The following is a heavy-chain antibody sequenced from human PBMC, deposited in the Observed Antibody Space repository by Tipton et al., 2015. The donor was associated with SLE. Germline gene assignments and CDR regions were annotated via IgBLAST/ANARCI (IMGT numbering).Heavy chain of an antibody. Sequence: TLSLTCTVSGGSISSGSYYWSWIRQPAGKGLEWIGHIYTSGNTNYNPSRKSRVTISLDTSKNHFSLKLSSVTAADTAVYYCARDRGYGMDVWGQGTTVTVSS. D-gene: IGHD3-10*01. V-gene: IGHV4-61*09. CDR3: ARDRGYGMDV. CDR2: IYTSGNT. CDR1: GGSISSGSYY. J-gene: IGHJ6*02.